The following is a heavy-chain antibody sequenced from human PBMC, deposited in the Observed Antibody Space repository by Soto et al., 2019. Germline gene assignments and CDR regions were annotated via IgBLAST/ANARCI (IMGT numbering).Heavy chain of an antibody. CDR1: GFTFRIYA. D-gene: IGHD6-19*01. Sequence: PGGSLRLSCAASGFTFRIYAMSWVRQVPGKGLEWVSTISDSADSAYYADSVKGRFTISRDNSKNTLYLQMNSLRAEDTAVYYCARSTIAVADGFDPWGQGTLVTVSS. V-gene: IGHV3-23*01. J-gene: IGHJ5*02. CDR3: ARSTIAVADGFDP. CDR2: ISDSADSA.